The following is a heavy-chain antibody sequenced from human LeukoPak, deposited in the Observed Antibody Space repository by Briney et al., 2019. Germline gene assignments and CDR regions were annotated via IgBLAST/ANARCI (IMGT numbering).Heavy chain of an antibody. CDR3: ARAEDYGGNQDGMDV. Sequence: SETLSLTCAVYGGSFSGYYWSWIRRPPGKGLEWIGEINHSGSTNYNPSLKSRVTISVDTSKNQFSLKLSSVTAADTAVYYCARAEDYGGNQDGMDVWGQGTTVTVSS. J-gene: IGHJ6*02. D-gene: IGHD4-23*01. V-gene: IGHV4-34*01. CDR1: GGSFSGYY. CDR2: INHSGST.